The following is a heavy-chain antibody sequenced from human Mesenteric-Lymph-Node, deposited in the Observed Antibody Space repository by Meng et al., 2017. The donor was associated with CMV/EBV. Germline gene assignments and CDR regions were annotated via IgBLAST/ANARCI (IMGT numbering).Heavy chain of an antibody. D-gene: IGHD6-19*01. V-gene: IGHV4-34*01. Sequence: GSLRLSCTVSGGSISSYYWSWIRQPPGKGLEWIGQINGRGSTRYNPSLKSRVTMSLDTSNNQFSLKLNSVTAADTAVYYCARVQWLAYYFDYWGQGTLVTVSS. J-gene: IGHJ4*02. CDR2: INGRGST. CDR3: ARVQWLAYYFDY. CDR1: GGSISSYY.